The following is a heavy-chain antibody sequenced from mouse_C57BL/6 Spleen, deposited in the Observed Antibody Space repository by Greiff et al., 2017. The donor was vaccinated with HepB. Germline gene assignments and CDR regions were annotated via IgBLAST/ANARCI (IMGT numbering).Heavy chain of an antibody. V-gene: IGHV1-52*01. CDR3: ARSNDSSYGGFAY. J-gene: IGHJ3*01. Sequence: VQLQQPGAELVRPGSSVKLSCKASGYTFTSYWMHWVKQRPIQGLEWIGNIDPSDSETHYNQKFKDKATLTVDKSSSTAYMQLSSLTSEDSAVYYCARSNDSSYGGFAYWGQGTLVTVSA. CDR1: GYTFTSYW. CDR2: IDPSDSET. D-gene: IGHD1-1*01.